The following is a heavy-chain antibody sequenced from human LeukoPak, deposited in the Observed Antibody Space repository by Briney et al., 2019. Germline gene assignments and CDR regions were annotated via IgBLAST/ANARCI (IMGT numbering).Heavy chain of an antibody. V-gene: IGHV4-34*08. D-gene: IGHD5-18*01. CDR1: GFTFSDYY. CDR3: RIQLWLHDC. J-gene: IGHJ4*02. Sequence: PGGSLRLSCAASGFTFSDYYMSWIRQPPGKGLEWIGEINHSGSTNYNPSLKSRVTISVDTSKNQFSLKLSSVTAADTAVYYCRIQLWLHDCWGQGTLVTVSS. CDR2: INHSGST.